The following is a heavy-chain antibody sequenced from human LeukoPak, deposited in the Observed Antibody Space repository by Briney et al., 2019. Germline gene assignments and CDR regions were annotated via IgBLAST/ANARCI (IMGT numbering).Heavy chain of an antibody. CDR2: ISGSGGST. J-gene: IGHJ4*02. CDR3: AKERHDILTGGDYYFDY. Sequence: PRGSLRLSRAPSGLTFSSYAMRWVRPAPGKGLDGVSAISGSGGSTYYADSVRGRFTISRDNSKNALYLQMNSLRAEDTAAYCCAKERHDILTGGDYYFDYWGQGTLVTVSS. CDR1: GLTFSSYA. D-gene: IGHD3-9*01. V-gene: IGHV3-23*01.